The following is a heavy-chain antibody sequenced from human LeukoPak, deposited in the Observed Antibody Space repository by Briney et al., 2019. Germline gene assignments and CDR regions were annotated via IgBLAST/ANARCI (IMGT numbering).Heavy chain of an antibody. D-gene: IGHD3-22*01. CDR3: ARPAANYYDSSDY. J-gene: IGHJ4*02. CDR1: GGSISSYY. V-gene: IGHV4-59*05. CDR2: IYYSGST. Sequence: PSETLSLTCTVSGGSISSYYWSWIRQPPGKGLEWIGSIYYSGSTYYNPSLKSRVTISVDTSKNQFSLKLSSVTAADTAVYYCARPAANYYDSSDYWGQGTLVTVSS.